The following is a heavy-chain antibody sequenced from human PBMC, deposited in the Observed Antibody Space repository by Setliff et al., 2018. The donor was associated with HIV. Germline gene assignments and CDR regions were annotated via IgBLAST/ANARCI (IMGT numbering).Heavy chain of an antibody. CDR3: ARQTFYLSGSYRLYYFDY. V-gene: IGHV3-30*04. J-gene: IGHJ4*02. CDR1: GFTFSDYA. CDR2: ISYDGNNK. D-gene: IGHD3-16*02. Sequence: GGSLRLSCAASGFTFSDYAMHWVRQTPGKGLEWVALISYDGNNKYYADSVKGRFTIARDNAKNSLYLQMNNLRAEDTAFYYCARQTFYLSGSYRLYYFDYWGPGTLVTAPQ.